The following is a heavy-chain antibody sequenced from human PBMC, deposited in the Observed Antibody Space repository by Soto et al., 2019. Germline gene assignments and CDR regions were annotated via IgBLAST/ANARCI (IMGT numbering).Heavy chain of an antibody. V-gene: IGHV4-4*02. CDR1: GGSISSSNW. J-gene: IGHJ4*02. CDR3: ARRWGEGRVDY. CDR2: IYHSGNT. D-gene: IGHD3-10*01. Sequence: QVQLQESVPGLVKPSGTLSLTCAVSGGSISSSNWWSWVRQPPGKGLEWIGEIYHSGNTNYNPSLKSRVTMAVDKSRNQFSLKLSSATAADTAVYYCARRWGEGRVDYWGQGTLVTVSS.